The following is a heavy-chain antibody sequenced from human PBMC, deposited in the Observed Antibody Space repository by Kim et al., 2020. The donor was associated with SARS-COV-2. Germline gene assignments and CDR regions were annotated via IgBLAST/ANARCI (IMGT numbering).Heavy chain of an antibody. CDR3: ARDGSGIAAAGTIRFDP. CDR2: IIPILGIA. J-gene: IGHJ5*02. D-gene: IGHD6-13*01. CDR1: GGTFSSYA. Sequence: SVKVSCKASGGTFSSYAISWVRQAPGQGLEWMGRIIPILGIANYAQKFQGRVTITADKSTSTAYMELSSLRSEDTAVYYCARDGSGIAAAGTIRFDPWGQGTLVTVSS. V-gene: IGHV1-69*04.